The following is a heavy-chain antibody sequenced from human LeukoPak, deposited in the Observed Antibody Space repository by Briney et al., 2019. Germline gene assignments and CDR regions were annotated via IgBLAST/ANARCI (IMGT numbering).Heavy chain of an antibody. V-gene: IGHV4-39*07. D-gene: IGHD4-17*01. CDR2: IYYSGST. J-gene: IGHJ5*02. Sequence: SETLSLTCTVSGGSISSSSYYWGWIRQPPGKGLEWIGSIYYSGSTNYNPSLRSRVTMSVDTSKNQFSLKLSSVTAADTAVYYCAVGDYGLRSWGQGTLVTVSS. CDR1: GGSISSSSYY. CDR3: AVGDYGLRS.